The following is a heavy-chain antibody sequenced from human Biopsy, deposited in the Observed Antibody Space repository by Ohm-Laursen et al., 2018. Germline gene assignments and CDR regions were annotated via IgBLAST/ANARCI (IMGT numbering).Heavy chain of an antibody. V-gene: IGHV1-46*01. Sequence: SSVKVSCNASGYSFTSYYMHWVRQAPGQGLEWMGMINPSGSTTSYPQIFQGRVTMTRGTSKSTVYMELSSLRSADTAVYFCARNTGWYGDLYYFDYWGQGTLVTVSS. CDR1: GYSFTSYY. J-gene: IGHJ4*02. D-gene: IGHD6-19*01. CDR3: ARNTGWYGDLYYFDY. CDR2: INPSGSTT.